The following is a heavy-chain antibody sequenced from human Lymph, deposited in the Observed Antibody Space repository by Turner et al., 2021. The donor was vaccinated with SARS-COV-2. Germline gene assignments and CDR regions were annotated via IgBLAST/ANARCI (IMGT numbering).Heavy chain of an antibody. D-gene: IGHD3-10*01. Sequence: QLQRQDSGPGLVSPSETLPLTSPVPGGSISSSGYYWGWIRQPPGKGLEWIGTIYYSGSTYYNPSLKSRVTISVDTSKNQFSLKLSSVTAADTAVYSCARHAFGSGSYYPDDYWGQGTLVTVSS. CDR2: IYYSGST. CDR3: ARHAFGSGSYYPDDY. V-gene: IGHV4-39*01. CDR1: GGSISSSGYY. J-gene: IGHJ4*02.